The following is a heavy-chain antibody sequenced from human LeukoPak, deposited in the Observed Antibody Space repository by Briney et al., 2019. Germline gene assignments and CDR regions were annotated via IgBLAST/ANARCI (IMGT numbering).Heavy chain of an antibody. D-gene: IGHD7-27*01. Sequence: GGSLRLSCAASGFTFRIYAMNWVRQAPGKGLECVSGISDSGDSTYYADSVKGRFTVSKDNSNNTLYLQMNSLRADDTAVYYCAKGDWGDYWGQGTLVTVSS. CDR1: GFTFRIYA. CDR2: ISDSGDST. J-gene: IGHJ4*02. CDR3: AKGDWGDY. V-gene: IGHV3-23*01.